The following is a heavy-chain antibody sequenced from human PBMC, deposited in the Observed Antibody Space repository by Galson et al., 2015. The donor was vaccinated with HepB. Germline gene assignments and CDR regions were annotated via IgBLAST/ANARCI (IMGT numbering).Heavy chain of an antibody. Sequence: SETLSLTCTVSGGSISSSSYYWGWIRQPPGTGLEWIGSIYYSGSTYYNPSLKSRVTISVDTSKNQFSLKLSSVTAADTAVYYCARQILGRYGMDVWGQGTTVTVSS. CDR1: GGSISSSSYY. J-gene: IGHJ6*02. CDR2: IYYSGST. CDR3: ARQILGRYGMDV. V-gene: IGHV4-39*01. D-gene: IGHD3-10*01.